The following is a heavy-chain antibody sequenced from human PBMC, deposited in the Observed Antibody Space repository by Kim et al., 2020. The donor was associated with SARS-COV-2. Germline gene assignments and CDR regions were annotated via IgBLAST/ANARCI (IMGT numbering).Heavy chain of an antibody. V-gene: IGHV1-24*01. D-gene: IGHD2-2*01. CDR2: FDPEDGET. CDR3: ATISSPQYQLLKFGRTNNNWFDP. Sequence: ASVKVSCKVSGYTLTELSMHWVRQAPGKGLEWMGGFDPEDGETIYAQKFQGRVTMTEDTSTDTAYMELSSLRSEDTAVYYCATISSPQYQLLKFGRTNNNWFDPWGQGTLVTVSS. CDR1: GYTLTELS. J-gene: IGHJ5*02.